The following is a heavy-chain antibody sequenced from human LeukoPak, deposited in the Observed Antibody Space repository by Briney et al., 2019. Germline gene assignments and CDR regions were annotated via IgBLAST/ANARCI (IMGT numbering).Heavy chain of an antibody. Sequence: GGPLSLSCAASGFSFSSYAMSWVRQAPGKGLEWVSVISGSGGTTYYPDSVKGRFTISRDNSKNTLDLQMNSLRADDTAVYYCARGYYYGSGSSIILNWFVPRGEGGIVSVSS. J-gene: IGHJ5*02. CDR1: GFSFSSYA. CDR2: ISGSGGTT. D-gene: IGHD3-10*01. CDR3: ARGYYYGSGSSIILNWFVP. V-gene: IGHV3-23*01.